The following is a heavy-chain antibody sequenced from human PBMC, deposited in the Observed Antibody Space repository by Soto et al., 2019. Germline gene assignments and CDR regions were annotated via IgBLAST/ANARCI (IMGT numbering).Heavy chain of an antibody. CDR2: IGTGDTT. D-gene: IGHD1-26*01. Sequence: EVQLLESGGGLVQPGGSLRLSCAASGFTFTTYALTWVRQAPGKGLEWVSAIGTGDTTYFGDSVRGRFTISRDNSKNTVYLQMNSLRADDTAVYYCAKDGPPTELGPQGYFDLWGRGTLVTVSS. CDR1: GFTFTTYA. J-gene: IGHJ2*01. CDR3: AKDGPPTELGPQGYFDL. V-gene: IGHV3-23*01.